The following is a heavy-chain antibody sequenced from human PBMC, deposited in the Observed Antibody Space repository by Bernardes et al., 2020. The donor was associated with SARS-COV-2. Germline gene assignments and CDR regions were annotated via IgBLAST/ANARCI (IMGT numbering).Heavy chain of an antibody. CDR1: GYIFTNYG. J-gene: IGHJ5*02. D-gene: IGHD1-26*01. V-gene: IGHV1-18*01. CDR3: ARDRPIGTVGVNWLDP. CDR2: IAVYNGNT. Sequence: SVKVSCKASGYIFTNYGISWVRQAPGQGLEWMGWIAVYNGNTDYAQKFQGRVTITTDTSTSTAYMELRSLRSDDTAVYFCARDRPIGTVGVNWLDPWGQGTLVTVSS.